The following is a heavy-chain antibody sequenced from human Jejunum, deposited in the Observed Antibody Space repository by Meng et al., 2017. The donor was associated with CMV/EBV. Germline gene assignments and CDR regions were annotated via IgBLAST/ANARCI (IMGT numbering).Heavy chain of an antibody. CDR3: TTVHYYAINY. CDR2: ISSSGDYT. Sequence: EVGESGGGLGRAGASLRLSCAASGLTFSDQYMSWIRQAPGKGLELISYISSSGDYTNYADSVRGRFTVSRDNAKNSLYLQLNSLRAEDTALYYCTTVHYYAINYWGQGTLVTVSS. J-gene: IGHJ4*02. CDR1: GLTFSDQY. V-gene: IGHV3-11*06. D-gene: IGHD1-26*01.